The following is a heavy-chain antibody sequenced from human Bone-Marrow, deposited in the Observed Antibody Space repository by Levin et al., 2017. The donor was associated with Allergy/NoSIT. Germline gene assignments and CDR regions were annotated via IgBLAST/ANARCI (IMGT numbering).Heavy chain of an antibody. V-gene: IGHV3-30*18. CDR1: GFTFRTYG. D-gene: IGHD7-27*01. J-gene: IGHJ4*02. CDR2: ISYDGSDA. CDR3: VKDPPLRAGDVFVDH. Sequence: QRGESLKISCAASGFTFRTYGMHWVRQAPGKGLEWVAVISYDGSDAYYADSVKGRFTISRDNFKNTLYLQMNSLRPADTALYYCVKDPPLRAGDVFVDHWGQGTLVTVSS.